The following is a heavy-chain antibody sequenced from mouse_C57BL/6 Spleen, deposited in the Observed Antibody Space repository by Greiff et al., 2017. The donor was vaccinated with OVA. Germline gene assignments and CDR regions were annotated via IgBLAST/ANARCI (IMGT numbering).Heavy chain of an antibody. J-gene: IGHJ1*03. CDR1: GYTFTSYW. CDR3: ARSRGSEWYFDV. V-gene: IGHV1-61*01. CDR2: IYPSDSET. Sequence: VQLQQPGAELVRPGSSVKLSCKASGYTFTSYWMDWVKQRPGQGLEWIGNIYPSDSETHYNQKFKDKATLTVDKSSSTAYMQLSSLTSEDSAVYYCARSRGSEWYFDVWGTGTTVTVSS. D-gene: IGHD1-1*01.